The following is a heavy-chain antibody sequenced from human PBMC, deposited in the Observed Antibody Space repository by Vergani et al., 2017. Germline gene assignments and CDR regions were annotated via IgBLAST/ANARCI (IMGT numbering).Heavy chain of an antibody. V-gene: IGHV3-9*01. CDR3: AKAKGATGTTSFDY. CDR1: GFTFDDYA. J-gene: IGHJ4*02. D-gene: IGHD1-7*01. CDR2: ISWNSGSI. Sequence: EVQLVESGGGLVQPGRSLRLSCAASGFTFDDYAMHWVRQAPGKGLEWVSGISWNSGSIGYADSVKGRFTISRDNAKNSLYLQMNSLSAEDTALYYCAKAKGATGTTSFDYWGQGTLVTVSS.